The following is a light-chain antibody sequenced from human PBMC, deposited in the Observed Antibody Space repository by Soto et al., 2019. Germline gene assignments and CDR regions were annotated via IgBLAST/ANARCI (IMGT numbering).Light chain of an antibody. CDR2: EGT. CDR1: SSDVGSYTI. CDR3: CLYAGTTTFV. Sequence: QSALTQPASVSGSPGQSITISCTGTSSDVGSYTIVSWYQQHPGKAPKLMIYEGTKRPSGVSNRFSGSKSGNTASLTISGLQAEDEADYYCCLYAGTTTFVFGGGTKVTVL. V-gene: IGLV2-23*03. J-gene: IGLJ2*01.